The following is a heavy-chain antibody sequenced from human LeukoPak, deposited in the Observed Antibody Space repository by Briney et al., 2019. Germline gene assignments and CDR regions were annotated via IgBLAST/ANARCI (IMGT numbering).Heavy chain of an antibody. CDR1: GGSFSGYY. Sequence: SETLSLTCAVYGGSFSGYYWSWIRQPPGKGLEWIGEINHSGSTNYNPSLKSRVTISVDTSKNQFSLKLSSVTAADTAVYYCARAQLGVRGVYYYYMDVWGKGTTVTISS. V-gene: IGHV4-34*01. D-gene: IGHD3-10*01. CDR2: INHSGST. CDR3: ARAQLGVRGVYYYYMDV. J-gene: IGHJ6*03.